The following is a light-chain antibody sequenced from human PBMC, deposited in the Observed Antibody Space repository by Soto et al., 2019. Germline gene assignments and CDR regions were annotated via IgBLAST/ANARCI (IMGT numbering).Light chain of an antibody. CDR3: QQSHSVPQT. Sequence: DIQMTQSPSSVSASVGERVTITCRASQGIASWLAWYQQKPGLAPKLLIYAASSLQTGVPSRFSGGGSGTYFTLTISSLQTEDFATYYCQQSHSVPQTVGQGTKLEIK. CDR2: AAS. J-gene: IGKJ2*01. V-gene: IGKV1-12*01. CDR1: QGIASW.